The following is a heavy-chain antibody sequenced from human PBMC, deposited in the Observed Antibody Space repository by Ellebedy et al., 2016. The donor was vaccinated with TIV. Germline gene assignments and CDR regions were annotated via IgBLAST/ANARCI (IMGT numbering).Heavy chain of an antibody. CDR3: AKGLAIGYSDYSYYALDV. Sequence: GGSLRLXXAASGFTVSSNYMSWVRQAPGKGLEWVSAISGSGGSTYYADSVKGRFTISRDNSKNTLYLQMNSLRAEDTAVYYCAKGLAIGYSDYSYYALDVWGRGTTVTVSS. J-gene: IGHJ6*02. CDR1: GFTVSSNY. V-gene: IGHV3-23*01. CDR2: ISGSGGST. D-gene: IGHD5-18*01.